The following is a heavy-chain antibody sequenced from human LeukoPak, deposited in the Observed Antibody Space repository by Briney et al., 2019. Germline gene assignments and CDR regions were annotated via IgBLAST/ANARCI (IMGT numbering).Heavy chain of an antibody. J-gene: IGHJ3*02. Sequence: PSETLSLTCTVSGGSISRYSWSWIRQSPGKGLEWIGQIYYSGSTNYNPSLKSRVTISVDTSKNQFSLKLRSVTAADTAVYYCARAHKLNAFDIWGQGTMVTVSS. CDR2: IYYSGST. V-gene: IGHV4-59*01. CDR1: GGSISRYS. CDR3: ARAHKLNAFDI. D-gene: IGHD1-1*01.